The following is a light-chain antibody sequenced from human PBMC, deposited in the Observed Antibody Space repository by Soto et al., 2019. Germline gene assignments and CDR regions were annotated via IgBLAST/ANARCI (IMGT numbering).Light chain of an antibody. CDR1: QSVTSSF. V-gene: IGKV3-20*01. J-gene: IGKJ2*01. CDR2: GAS. CDR3: QLYGSYTFS. Sequence: EVVLTQSPGTLSLSPGERATLSCRTSQSVTSSFLSWFQQKPGQPPRLLLYGASRRATGTPDRFSGSGSGTDFTLIISRLEPEESAVYHCQLYGSYTFSFGQGTKLEI.